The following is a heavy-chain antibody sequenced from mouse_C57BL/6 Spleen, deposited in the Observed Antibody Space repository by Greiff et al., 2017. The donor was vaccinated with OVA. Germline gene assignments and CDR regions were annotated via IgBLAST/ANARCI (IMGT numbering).Heavy chain of an antibody. CDR1: GYTFTDYY. Sequence: VQLKESGPVLVKPGASVKMSCKASGYTFTDYYMNWVKQSHGKSLEWIGVINPYNGGTSYNQKFKGKATLTVDKSSSTAYMELNSLTSEDSAVYYCARWGGYGNLYWGQGTTLTVSS. CDR2: INPYNGGT. V-gene: IGHV1-19*01. CDR3: ARWGGYGNLY. J-gene: IGHJ2*01. D-gene: IGHD2-10*02.